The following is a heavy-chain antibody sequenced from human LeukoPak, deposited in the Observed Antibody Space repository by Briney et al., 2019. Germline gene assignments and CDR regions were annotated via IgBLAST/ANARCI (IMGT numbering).Heavy chain of an antibody. J-gene: IGHJ3*02. CDR2: MNPNSGNT. CDR3: AIGIVGAGADAFDI. V-gene: IGHV1-8*03. CDR1: GYTFTSYD. Sequence: ASVKVSCKASGYTFTSYDINWVRQATGQGLEWMGWMNPNSGNTGYAQKFRGRVTITRNTSISTAYMELSSLRSEDTAVYYCAIGIVGAGADAFDIWGQGTMVTVSS. D-gene: IGHD1-26*01.